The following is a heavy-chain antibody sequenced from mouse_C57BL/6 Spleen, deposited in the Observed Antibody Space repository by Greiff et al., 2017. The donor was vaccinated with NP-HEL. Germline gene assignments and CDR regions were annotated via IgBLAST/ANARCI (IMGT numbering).Heavy chain of an antibody. D-gene: IGHD3-2*02. V-gene: IGHV1-26*01. Sequence: EVQLQQSGPELVKPGASVKISCKASGYTFTDYYMNWVKQSHGKSLEWIGDINPNNGGTSYNQKFKGKATLTVDKSSSTAYMELRSLTSEDSAVYYCAREELRLRLYYAMDYWGQGTSVTVSS. J-gene: IGHJ4*01. CDR2: INPNNGGT. CDR3: AREELRLRLYYAMDY. CDR1: GYTFTDYY.